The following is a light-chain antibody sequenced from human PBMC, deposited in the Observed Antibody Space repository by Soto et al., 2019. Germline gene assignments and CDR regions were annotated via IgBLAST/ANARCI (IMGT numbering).Light chain of an antibody. CDR1: QSISSY. V-gene: IGKV1-39*01. CDR3: QQSYSTPLP. J-gene: IGKJ4*01. CDR2: AAS. Sequence: DIQMTQSPSSLSASVGDRVTITCRASQSISSYLNWYQQKPGKAPKLLIYAASSLQSGVPSRFSGSGSGTDFTLTISSLQPEDFAPYYCQQSYSTPLPFGGGTKVDIK.